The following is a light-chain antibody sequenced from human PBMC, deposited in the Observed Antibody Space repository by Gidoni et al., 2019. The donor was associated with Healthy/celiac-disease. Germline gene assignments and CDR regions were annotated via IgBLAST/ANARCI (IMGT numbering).Light chain of an antibody. Sequence: QSALTQPASVSGSPGQSITISCTGTSSDLGSYNLVSWYQQHPGKAPKLMIYEGSKRPSGVSNRFSGSKSGNTASLTISGLQAEDEADYYCCSYAGSYVVFGGGTKLTVL. V-gene: IGLV2-23*01. CDR1: SSDLGSYNL. CDR2: EGS. J-gene: IGLJ2*01. CDR3: CSYAGSYVV.